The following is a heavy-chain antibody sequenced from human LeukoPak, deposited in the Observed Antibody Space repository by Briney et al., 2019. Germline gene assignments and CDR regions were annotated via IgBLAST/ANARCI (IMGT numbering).Heavy chain of an antibody. Sequence: SVKVSCKASGGTYSSYAISWVRQAAGQWLEWMGGIIPIFGTANYAQKFQGRVTITADESTSTAYMELSSLRSEDTAVYYCARWVWDYVWGSYRTSWFDPWGQGTLVTVSS. J-gene: IGHJ5*02. CDR3: ARWVWDYVWGSYRTSWFDP. V-gene: IGHV1-69*13. CDR2: IIPIFGTA. CDR1: GGTYSSYA. D-gene: IGHD3-16*02.